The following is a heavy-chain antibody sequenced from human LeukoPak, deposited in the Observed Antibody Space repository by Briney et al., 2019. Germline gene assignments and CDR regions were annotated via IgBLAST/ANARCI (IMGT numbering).Heavy chain of an antibody. CDR1: GFTFSSYE. CDR2: ISSSGSTI. Sequence: PGGSLRLSCAASGFTFSSYEMNWVRQAPGKGLEWVSYISSSGSTIYYADSVKGRFTISRDNAKNSLYLQMNSLRAEDTAVYYCARVAHDYGDFDYWGQGTLVTVSS. J-gene: IGHJ4*02. CDR3: ARVAHDYGDFDY. V-gene: IGHV3-48*03. D-gene: IGHD4-17*01.